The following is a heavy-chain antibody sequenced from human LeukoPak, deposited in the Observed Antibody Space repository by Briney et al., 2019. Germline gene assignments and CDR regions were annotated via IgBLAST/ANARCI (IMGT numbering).Heavy chain of an antibody. CDR1: GFTFSSYG. Sequence: PGRSLRLSCAASGFTFSSYGMHWVRQAPGKGLEWVAVMSYDGSNKYYADSVKGRFTISRDNSKNTLYLQMNSLRAEDTAVYYCAKDRGGNDWSFDNWGQGTLVTVSS. D-gene: IGHD3-9*01. CDR3: AKDRGGNDWSFDN. J-gene: IGHJ4*02. V-gene: IGHV3-30*18. CDR2: MSYDGSNK.